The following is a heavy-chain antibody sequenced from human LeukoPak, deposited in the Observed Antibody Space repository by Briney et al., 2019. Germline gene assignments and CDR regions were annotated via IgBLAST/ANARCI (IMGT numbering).Heavy chain of an antibody. CDR2: IYYSGST. Sequence: SETLSLTCTVSGGSISSYYWSWIRQPPGKGLEWIAYIYYSGSTNYNPSLKSRVTISADTSKNQFSLKLSSVTAADTAVYYCARVGTYYDFWSGIREYYFDYWGQGTLVTVSS. V-gene: IGHV4-59*01. D-gene: IGHD3-3*01. J-gene: IGHJ4*02. CDR1: GGSISSYY. CDR3: ARVGTYYDFWSGIREYYFDY.